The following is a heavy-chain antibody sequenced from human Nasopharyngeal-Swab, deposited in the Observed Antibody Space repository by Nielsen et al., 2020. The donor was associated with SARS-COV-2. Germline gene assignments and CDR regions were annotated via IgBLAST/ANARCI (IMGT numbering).Heavy chain of an antibody. V-gene: IGHV3-43*02. J-gene: IGHJ3*02. Sequence: GESLKISCSASGFTFDDYAMHWVRQAPGKGLEWVSLISGDGGSTYYADSVKGRFTISRDNSKNSLYLQMNSLRAEDTAVYYCARDNAFDIWGQGTMVTVSS. CDR1: GFTFDDYA. CDR3: ARDNAFDI. CDR2: ISGDGGST.